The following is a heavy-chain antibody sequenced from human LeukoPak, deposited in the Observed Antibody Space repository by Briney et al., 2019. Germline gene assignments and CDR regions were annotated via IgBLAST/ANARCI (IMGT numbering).Heavy chain of an antibody. V-gene: IGHV3-21*01. CDR3: ARDMVRGVIASMDV. CDR1: GFTFSSYS. CDR2: ISSSSSYI. J-gene: IGHJ6*04. D-gene: IGHD3-10*01. Sequence: GGSLRLSCAVSGFTFSSYSMNWVRQAPGKGLEWVSSISSSSSYIYYADSVKGRFTISRDNAKNSLYLQMNSLRAEDTAVYYCARDMVRGVIASMDVWGKGTTVTVSS.